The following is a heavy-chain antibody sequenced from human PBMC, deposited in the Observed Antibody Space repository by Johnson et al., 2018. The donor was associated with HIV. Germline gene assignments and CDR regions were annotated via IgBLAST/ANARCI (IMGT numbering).Heavy chain of an antibody. J-gene: IGHJ3*02. CDR3: AGGGQLVHLGAFDI. CDR2: ISYDGSSE. CDR1: GFTFSSYA. V-gene: IGHV3-30*09. Sequence: QVQLVESGGGVVQPGRSLRLSCAASGFTFSSYAMHWVRQAPGKGLEWVAVISYDGSSEYYADSVKGRFAVSRDNSRNTLYLQVNSLIAEDTAVYYCAGGGQLVHLGAFDIWGQGTMVTVSS. D-gene: IGHD6-13*01.